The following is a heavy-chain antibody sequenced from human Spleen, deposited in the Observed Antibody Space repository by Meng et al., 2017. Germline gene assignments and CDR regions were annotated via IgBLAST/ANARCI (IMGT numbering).Heavy chain of an antibody. J-gene: IGHJ6*02. CDR3: ARFYYYDSSGYHGNYYYYYGMDV. Sequence: GSLRLSCTVSGGSISSYYWSWIRQPPGKGLEWIGDIYYSGSTNYNPSLKSRVTISVDTSKNQFSLKLSSVTAADTAVYYCARFYYYDSSGYHGNYYYYYGMDVWGQGTTVTVSS. V-gene: IGHV4-59*01. D-gene: IGHD3-22*01. CDR2: IYYSGST. CDR1: GGSISSYY.